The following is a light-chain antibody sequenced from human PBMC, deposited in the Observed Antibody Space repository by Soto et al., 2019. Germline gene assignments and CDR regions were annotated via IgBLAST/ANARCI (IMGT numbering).Light chain of an antibody. CDR2: FGS. CDR1: QSLLQSNGYNY. Sequence: DIVMTQSPLSLPVTPGEPASISCSSSQSLLQSNGYNYLDWYLQKPGQSPQLLIYFGSYRASGVPDRFSGSGSGTDFTLKIRRVEAEDVGFYYCMQSQQSPPTFGQGTKVDIK. J-gene: IGKJ1*01. CDR3: MQSQQSPPT. V-gene: IGKV2-28*01.